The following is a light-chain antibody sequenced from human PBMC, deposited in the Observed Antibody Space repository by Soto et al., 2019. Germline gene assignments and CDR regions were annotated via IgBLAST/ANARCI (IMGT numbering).Light chain of an antibody. CDR2: DAS. CDR3: QQRSNWPPTWT. Sequence: EIVLSQSPATLSLSPGERATLSCRASQSVSSYLAWYQHIPGQAPRLLIYDASKRATGIPARFSGSGSETDFTLTISSLESEDFAVYYCQQRSNWPPTWTFGQGTKVEVQ. V-gene: IGKV3-11*01. CDR1: QSVSSY. J-gene: IGKJ1*01.